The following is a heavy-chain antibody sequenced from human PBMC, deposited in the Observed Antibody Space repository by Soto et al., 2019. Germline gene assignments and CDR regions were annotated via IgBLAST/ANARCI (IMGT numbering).Heavy chain of an antibody. Sequence: QVQLQESGPGLVKPSETLSLTCTVSGGSVSSGSYYWSWIRQPPGKGLEWIGYIYYSGSTNYNPSLKSRVTISVDTSKNQFSLKLSSVTAADTAVYYCARDPPSYGPPDDAFDIWGQGTMVTVSS. CDR2: IYYSGST. CDR1: GGSVSSGSYY. D-gene: IGHD3-10*01. V-gene: IGHV4-61*01. J-gene: IGHJ3*02. CDR3: ARDPPSYGPPDDAFDI.